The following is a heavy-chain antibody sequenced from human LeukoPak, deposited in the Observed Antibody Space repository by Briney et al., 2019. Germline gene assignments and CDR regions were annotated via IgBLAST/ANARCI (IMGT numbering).Heavy chain of an antibody. D-gene: IGHD3-22*01. CDR1: GYTFTGYY. Sequence: ASVKASCKASGYTFTGYYMHWVRQAPGQGLEWMGWINPNSGGTNYAQKFQGRVTMTRDTSISTAYMELSRLRSDDTAVYYCARSRGAYYDSSGYLFDYWGQGTLVTVSS. J-gene: IGHJ4*02. V-gene: IGHV1-2*02. CDR3: ARSRGAYYDSSGYLFDY. CDR2: INPNSGGT.